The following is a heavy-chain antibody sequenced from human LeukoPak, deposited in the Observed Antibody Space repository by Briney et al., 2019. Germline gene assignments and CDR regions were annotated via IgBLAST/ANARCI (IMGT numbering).Heavy chain of an antibody. V-gene: IGHV1-69*06. D-gene: IGHD3-16*02. CDR2: IIPIFGTA. CDR1: GGTFSSYA. Sequence: SVKVSCKASGGTFSSYAISWVRPAPGQGLEWMGGIIPIFGTANYAQKFQGRVTITADKSTSTAYMELSSLRSEDTAVYYCARVKLSYYFDYWGQGTLVTVSS. CDR3: ARVKLSYYFDY. J-gene: IGHJ4*02.